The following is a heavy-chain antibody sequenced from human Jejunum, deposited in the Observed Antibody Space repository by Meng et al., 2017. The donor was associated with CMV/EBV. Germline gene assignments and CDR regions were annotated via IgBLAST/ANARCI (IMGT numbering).Heavy chain of an antibody. D-gene: IGHD1-26*01. Sequence: QGLLQESGPGLLNSSGTMSLTCFVSAGPISGYYWSWIRQPAGKGLEWIGRIYTSGSTHYNPSLKSRLTMSVDLAKNQISLKLSSVTAADTAVYYCARESGSYYWFDPWGQGTLVTVSS. CDR2: IYTSGST. CDR1: AGPISGYY. CDR3: ARESGSYYWFDP. J-gene: IGHJ5*02. V-gene: IGHV4-4*07.